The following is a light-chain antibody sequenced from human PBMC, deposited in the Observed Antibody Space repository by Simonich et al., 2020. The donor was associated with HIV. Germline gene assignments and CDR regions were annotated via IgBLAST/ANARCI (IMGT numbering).Light chain of an antibody. CDR2: WAP. J-gene: IGKJ1*01. CDR1: QSILYSSNNKNY. Sequence: DIVMTQSQDSLAVSLGERATINCKSSQSILYSSNNKNYLAWYQQKPRQPPKLLIYWAPARESGVPDRFSGSGSGTDFTLTISSLQAEDVAVYYCQQYYTTPRTFGQGTKVEIK. V-gene: IGKV4-1*01. CDR3: QQYYTTPRT.